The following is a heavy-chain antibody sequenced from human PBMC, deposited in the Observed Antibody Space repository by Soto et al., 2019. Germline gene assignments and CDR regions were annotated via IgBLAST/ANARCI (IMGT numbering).Heavy chain of an antibody. CDR2: ISYDGSNK. CDR3: AKVKDVVTANSEYFQH. CDR1: GFTFGSYG. V-gene: IGHV3-30*18. D-gene: IGHD2-21*02. J-gene: IGHJ1*01. Sequence: GGSLRLSCAASGFTFGSYGMHWVRQAPGKGLEWVAVISYDGSNKYYADSVKGRFTISRDNSKNTLYLQMNSLRAEDTAVYYCAKVKDVVTANSEYFQHRGQGILVTVSS.